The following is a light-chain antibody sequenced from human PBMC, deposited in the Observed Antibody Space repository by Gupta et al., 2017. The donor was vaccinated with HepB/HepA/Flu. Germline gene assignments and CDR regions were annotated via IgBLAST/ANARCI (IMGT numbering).Light chain of an antibody. Sequence: SVLTQPPSASGAPGPRVTLSCSGSSSNIGSNAVNWYQQLPGTAPKLIIYLNNQRPSGVPDRFSGSKSGTSASLAISGLQSEDEADYYCAAWDVSLNGGVFGGGTKLTVL. CDR3: AAWDVSLNGGV. V-gene: IGLV1-44*01. CDR2: LNN. CDR1: SSNIGSNA. J-gene: IGLJ3*02.